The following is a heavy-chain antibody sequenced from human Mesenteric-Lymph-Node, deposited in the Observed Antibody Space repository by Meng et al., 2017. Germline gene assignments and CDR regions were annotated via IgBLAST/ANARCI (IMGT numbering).Heavy chain of an antibody. CDR2: INPNSGGT. J-gene: IGHJ5*02. Sequence: ASVKVSCKASGYTFTGYYMHWVRQAPGQGLEWMGRINPNSGGTNYAQKFQGRVTMTRDTSISTAYMELSRLRSDDTAVYYCASFMCYGDYGVCWFDPWGQGTLVTVSS. CDR1: GYTFTGYY. V-gene: IGHV1-2*06. CDR3: ASFMCYGDYGVCWFDP. D-gene: IGHD4-17*01.